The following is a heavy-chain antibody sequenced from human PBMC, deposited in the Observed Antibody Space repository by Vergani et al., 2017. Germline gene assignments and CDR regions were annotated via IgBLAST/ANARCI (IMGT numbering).Heavy chain of an antibody. CDR3: ARDLDAFDI. CDR1: GGSISSSNW. Sequence: QVQLQESGPGLVKPSGTLSLTCAVSGGSISSSNWWSWVRQPPGKGLEWIGYIYYSGSTNYNPSLKSRVTISVDTSKNQFSLKLSSVTAADTAVYYCARDLDAFDIWGQGTMVTVSS. J-gene: IGHJ3*02. V-gene: IGHV4-4*02. CDR2: IYYSGST.